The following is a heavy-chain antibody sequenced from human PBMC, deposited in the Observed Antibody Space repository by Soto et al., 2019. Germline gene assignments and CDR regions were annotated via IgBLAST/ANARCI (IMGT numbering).Heavy chain of an antibody. Sequence: GGSLRLSCAASGFTFSSYAMHWVRQAPGKGLEWVAVISYDGSNKYYADSVKGRFTISRDNSKNTLYLQMNSLRAEDTAVYYCFSGSYAPAPYNWFDPWGQGTLVTVSS. D-gene: IGHD1-26*01. J-gene: IGHJ5*02. CDR3: FSGSYAPAPYNWFDP. V-gene: IGHV3-30-3*01. CDR2: ISYDGSNK. CDR1: GFTFSSYA.